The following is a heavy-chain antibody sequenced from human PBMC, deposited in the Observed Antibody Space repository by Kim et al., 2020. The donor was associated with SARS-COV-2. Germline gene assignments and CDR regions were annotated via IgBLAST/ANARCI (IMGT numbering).Heavy chain of an antibody. CDR2: IKQDGSEK. CDR1: GFTFSSYW. V-gene: IGHV3-7*01. D-gene: IGHD3-22*01. CDR3: ARFQPYYYDSSGYYLYNQYYFDY. J-gene: IGHJ4*02. Sequence: GGSLRLSCAASGFTFSSYWMSWVRQAPGKGLEWVANIKQDGSEKYYVDSVKGRFTISRDNAKNSLYLQMNSLRAEDTAVYYCARFQPYYYDSSGYYLYNQYYFDYWGQGTMVPVSS.